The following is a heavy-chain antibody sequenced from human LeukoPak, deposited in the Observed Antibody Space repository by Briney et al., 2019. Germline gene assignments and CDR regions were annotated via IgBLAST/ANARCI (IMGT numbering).Heavy chain of an antibody. CDR3: AKSNTESQTTVGN. J-gene: IGHJ4*02. Sequence: GGSLRLSCAASGFTFNTYGMHWVRQAPGKGLEWIAVVWSDGSNRFYADSVEGRFTISRHNSKNTLYLQMNSLRAEDTAVYYCAKSNTESQTTVGNWGQGTLVSVSS. D-gene: IGHD1-14*01. CDR1: GFTFNTYG. V-gene: IGHV3-33*06. CDR2: VWSDGSNR.